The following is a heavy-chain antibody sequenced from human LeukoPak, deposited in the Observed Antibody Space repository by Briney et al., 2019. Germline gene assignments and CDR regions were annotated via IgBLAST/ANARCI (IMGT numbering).Heavy chain of an antibody. V-gene: IGHV1-46*01. D-gene: IGHD6-19*01. CDR1: GYTFTVYY. J-gene: IGHJ3*02. CDR2: INPSGGST. Sequence: ASVKVSFKASGYTFTVYYMHWVRQAPGQGLEWMGIINPSGGSTNYAQKLQGRVTMTTDTSTSTAYMELRSLRSDDTAVYYCARRRSSGWEDAFDIWGQGTMVTVSS. CDR3: ARRRSSGWEDAFDI.